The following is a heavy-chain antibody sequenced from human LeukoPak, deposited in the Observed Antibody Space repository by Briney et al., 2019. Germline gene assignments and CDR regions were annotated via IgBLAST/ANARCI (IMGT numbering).Heavy chain of an antibody. D-gene: IGHD3-10*01. CDR2: ISGSGGST. Sequence: GGSLRLSCAASGFTFSSYGMSWVRQAPGKGLEWVSAISGSGGSTYYADSVKGRFTISRDNAKNSLYSQMNSLRAEDTAVYYCARQGANIMVRGVKRMMYNWFDPWGQGTLVTVSS. J-gene: IGHJ5*02. CDR1: GFTFSSYG. V-gene: IGHV3-23*01. CDR3: ARQGANIMVRGVKRMMYNWFDP.